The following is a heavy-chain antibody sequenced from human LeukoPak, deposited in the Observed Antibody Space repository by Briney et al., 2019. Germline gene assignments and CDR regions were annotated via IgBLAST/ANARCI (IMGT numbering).Heavy chain of an antibody. CDR1: GYSISSGYY. CDR2: IYHSGST. Sequence: SETLSLTCTVSGYSISSGYYWGWIRQPPGKGLEWIGSIYHSGSTYYNPSLKSRVTISVDTPKNQFSLKLSSVTAADTAVYYCARDVGANNWFDPWGQGTLVTVSS. D-gene: IGHD1-26*01. V-gene: IGHV4-38-2*02. J-gene: IGHJ5*02. CDR3: ARDVGANNWFDP.